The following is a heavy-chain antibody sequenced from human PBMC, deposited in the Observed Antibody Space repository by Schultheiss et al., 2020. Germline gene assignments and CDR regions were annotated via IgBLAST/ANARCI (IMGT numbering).Heavy chain of an antibody. CDR2: INSDGSST. CDR3: AKTDSGSYHFDY. CDR1: GFTFSSYW. D-gene: IGHD1-26*01. Sequence: GGSLRLSCAASGFTFSSYWMHWVRQAPGKGLVWVSRINSDGSSTSYADSVKGRFTISRDNAKNTLYLQMNSLRAEDTALYYCAKTDSGSYHFDYWGQGTLGTGYS. J-gene: IGHJ4*02. V-gene: IGHV3-74*01.